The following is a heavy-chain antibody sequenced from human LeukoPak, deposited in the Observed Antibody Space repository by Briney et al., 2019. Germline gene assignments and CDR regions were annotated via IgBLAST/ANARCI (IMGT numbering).Heavy chain of an antibody. CDR1: GFTFSSYW. CDR2: INQGGSEK. CDR3: ARDTGGSFGYDY. J-gene: IGHJ4*02. D-gene: IGHD3-3*02. Sequence: GGSLRLSCVASGFTFSSYWMSWVRQAPGKGLELVANINQGGSEKYYVDSVKGRLTISRDNAQNSLYLQMNSLRVEDTAVYYCARDTGGSFGYDYWGQGTLVTVSS. V-gene: IGHV3-7*03.